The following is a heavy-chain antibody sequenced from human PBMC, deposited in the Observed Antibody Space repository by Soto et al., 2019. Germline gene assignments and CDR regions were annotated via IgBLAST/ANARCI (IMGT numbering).Heavy chain of an antibody. V-gene: IGHV3-53*02. D-gene: IGHD6-19*01. CDR3: ARESSGWYWGAFDI. Sequence: EVQLVETGGGLIQPGGSLRLSCAASGFTVSSNYMSWVRQAPGKGLEWVSVIYSGGSTYYADSVKGRFTISRDNSKNTLYLQMNSLRAEETAVYYCARESSGWYWGAFDIWGQGTMVTVSS. J-gene: IGHJ3*02. CDR1: GFTVSSNY. CDR2: IYSGGST.